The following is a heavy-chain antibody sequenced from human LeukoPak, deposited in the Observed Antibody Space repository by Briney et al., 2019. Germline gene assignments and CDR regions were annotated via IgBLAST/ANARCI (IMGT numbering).Heavy chain of an antibody. V-gene: IGHV3-23*01. D-gene: IGHD3-9*01. CDR1: GFTFSSYA. J-gene: IGHJ6*02. Sequence: GGSLRLSCAASGFTFSSYAMSWVRQAPGKGLEWVSAISGSGGSTYYADSVKGRFTISRVNSKNTLYLQMNSLRAEDTAVYYCAKAAGYDIAYYYYGMDVWGQGTTVTVSS. CDR3: AKAAGYDIAYYYYGMDV. CDR2: ISGSGGST.